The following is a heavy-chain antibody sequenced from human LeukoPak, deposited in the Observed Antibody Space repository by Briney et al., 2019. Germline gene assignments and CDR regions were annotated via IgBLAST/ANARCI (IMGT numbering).Heavy chain of an antibody. D-gene: IGHD2-21*02. CDR1: GCTFTGYY. V-gene: IGHV3-30*18. CDR2: ISYDGSNK. CDR3: EKAMDPDIVVVTTGSLDP. Sequence: SCKASGCTFTGYYMHWVRQAPGKGLEWVAVISYDGSNKYYADSVKGRFTISRDNSKNTLYLQMNSLRAEDTAVYYCEKAMDPDIVVVTTGSLDPWGQGTLVTVSS. J-gene: IGHJ5*02.